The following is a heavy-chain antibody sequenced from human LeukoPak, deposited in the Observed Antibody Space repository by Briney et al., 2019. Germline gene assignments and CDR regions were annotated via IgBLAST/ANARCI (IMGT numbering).Heavy chain of an antibody. J-gene: IGHJ3*02. Sequence: ASVKVSCKASGYTFTSYAMNWVRQAPGQGLEWMGWINTNTGNPTYAQDFTGRFVFSLDTSVSTAYLRISSLKAEDTAVYYCAREGYCSGGSCGNAFGIWGQGTMVTVSS. CDR1: GYTFTSYA. CDR3: AREGYCSGGSCGNAFGI. V-gene: IGHV7-4-1*02. D-gene: IGHD2-15*01. CDR2: INTNTGNP.